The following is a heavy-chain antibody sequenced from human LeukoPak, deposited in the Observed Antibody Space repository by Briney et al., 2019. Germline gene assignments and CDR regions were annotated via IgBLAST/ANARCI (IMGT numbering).Heavy chain of an antibody. V-gene: IGHV1-69*04. D-gene: IGHD5-24*01. CDR3: ARELEDGYNP. CDR2: IIPIFGIA. CDR1: GGTFSSYA. Sequence: SVKVSCKASGGTFSSYAISWVRQAPGQGLEWMGRIIPIFGIANYAQKFQVRVTITADKSTSTAYMELSSLRSEDTAVYYCARELEDGYNPWGQGTLVTVSS. J-gene: IGHJ5*02.